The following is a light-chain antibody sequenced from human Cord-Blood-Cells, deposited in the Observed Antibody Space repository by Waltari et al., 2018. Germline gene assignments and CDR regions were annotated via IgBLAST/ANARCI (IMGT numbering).Light chain of an antibody. CDR3: QQYNNWPPLT. J-gene: IGKJ4*01. CDR2: GAS. V-gene: IGKV3-15*01. Sequence: EIVMTQSPATLSVSPGERATLSCRASQSVSSNLAWYQQKPGQAPRLLIYGASTRATGIPARFSGSGSGTEFTLTISSLQSVDFAVYYCQQYNNWPPLTFGGGTKVETK. CDR1: QSVSSN.